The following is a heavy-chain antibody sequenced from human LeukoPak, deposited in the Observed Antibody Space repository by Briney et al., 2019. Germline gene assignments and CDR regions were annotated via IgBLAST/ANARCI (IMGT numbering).Heavy chain of an antibody. CDR2: IKSKTDGGTT. D-gene: IGHD2/OR15-2a*01. J-gene: IGHJ4*02. CDR3: AKVVAGNIDYYFDY. CDR1: GFTFSNAW. V-gene: IGHV3-15*07. Sequence: PGGSLRLSCAASGFTFSNAWMNWVRQAPGKGLEWVGRIKSKTDGGTTDYAAPVKGRFTISRDDSKNTLYLQMNSLRVEHTAVYYCAKVVAGNIDYYFDYWGQGILVAVSS.